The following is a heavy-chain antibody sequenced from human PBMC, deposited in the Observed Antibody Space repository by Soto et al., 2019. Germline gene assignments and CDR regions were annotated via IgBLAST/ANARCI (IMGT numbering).Heavy chain of an antibody. J-gene: IGHJ6*02. V-gene: IGHV3-21*01. Sequence: PGGSLRLSCVASAFTFNNFPMHWVRQAPGKGLQWLASITTTSTYYADSVKSRFSISRDNAKNSLYLELTNLRSEDTAVYYCAREKCSSTSCNHGMDVWGLGTTVTVSS. CDR1: AFTFNNFP. D-gene: IGHD2-2*01. CDR3: AREKCSSTSCNHGMDV. CDR2: ITTTST.